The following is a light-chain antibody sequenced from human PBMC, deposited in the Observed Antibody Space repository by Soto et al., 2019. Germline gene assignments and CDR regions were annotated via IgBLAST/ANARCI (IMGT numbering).Light chain of an antibody. J-gene: IGKJ5*01. CDR2: GAS. Sequence: EIVLTQSPGTLSLSPGERATLSCRASQSVSSSYLAWYQQKPGQATRLLIYGASSRATGMPDRFSGSGSGTDFTLTIRRREPEEFSVYYGQQYGSSPPVTFGQGTRLEI. V-gene: IGKV3-20*01. CDR3: QQYGSSPPVT. CDR1: QSVSSSY.